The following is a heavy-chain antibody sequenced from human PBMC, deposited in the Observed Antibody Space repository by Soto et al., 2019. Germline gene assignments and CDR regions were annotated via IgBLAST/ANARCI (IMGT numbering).Heavy chain of an antibody. D-gene: IGHD2-15*01. CDR1: GGSISSYY. V-gene: IGHV4-59*01. J-gene: IGHJ4*02. Sequence: SETLSLTCAVYGGSISSYYWSWIRQPPGKGLEWIGYIYYSGSTNYNPALKSRVTISVDTSKNQFSLKLSSVTAADTAVYYCARWVEVSLDYFDSWGQGTPVTVSS. CDR2: IYYSGST. CDR3: ARWVEVSLDYFDS.